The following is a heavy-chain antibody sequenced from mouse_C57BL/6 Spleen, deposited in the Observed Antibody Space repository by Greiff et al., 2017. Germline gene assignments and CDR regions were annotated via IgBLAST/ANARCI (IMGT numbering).Heavy chain of an antibody. D-gene: IGHD2-5*01. CDR3: ARPDSNFSWFAY. CDR1: GFTFSSYT. Sequence: EVQLVESGGGLVKPGGSLKLSCAASGFTFSSYTMSWVRQTPEKRLEWVATISGGGGNTYYPDSVKGRFTISRDNAKNTLYLQMSSLRSEDTALYYCARPDSNFSWFAYWGQGTLVTVSA. CDR2: ISGGGGNT. V-gene: IGHV5-9*01. J-gene: IGHJ3*01.